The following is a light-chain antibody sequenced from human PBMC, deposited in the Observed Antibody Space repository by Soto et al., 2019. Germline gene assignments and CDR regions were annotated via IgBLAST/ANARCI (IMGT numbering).Light chain of an antibody. J-gene: IGLJ1*01. V-gene: IGLV1-44*01. CDR3: AAWDDSLNGFV. Sequence: QSVLTQPPSASGTPGQRVTISCSGSSSNIGSNTVNWYQQLPGTAPKVLIYTNNQRPSGVPDRFSGSKSGTSASLAISGLQSGDEADYYCAAWDDSLNGFVFGPGTKVTVL. CDR1: SSNIGSNT. CDR2: TNN.